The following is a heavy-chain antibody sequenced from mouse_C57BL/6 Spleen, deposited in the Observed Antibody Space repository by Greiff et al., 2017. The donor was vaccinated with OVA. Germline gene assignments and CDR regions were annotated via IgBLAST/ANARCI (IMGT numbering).Heavy chain of an antibody. CDR3: ARGYGSRRGFAY. CDR2: INPNNGGT. CDR1: GYTFTDYY. D-gene: IGHD1-1*01. V-gene: IGHV1-26*01. J-gene: IGHJ3*01. Sequence: VQLQQSGPELVKPGASVKISCKASGYTFTDYYMNWVKQSHGKSLEWIGDINPNNGGTSYNQKFKGKATLTVDKSSSTAYMELRSLTSEDSAVYYCARGYGSRRGFAYWGQGTLVTVSA.